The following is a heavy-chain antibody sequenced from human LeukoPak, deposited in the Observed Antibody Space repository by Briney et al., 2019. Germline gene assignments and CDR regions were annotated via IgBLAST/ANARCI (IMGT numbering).Heavy chain of an antibody. Sequence: KPGGSLRLSCAASGFTFSSYSMNWVRQAPGKGLEWVSSISSSSSYIYYADSVKGRFTISRDNAKNSLYLQMNSLRAEDTAVYYCARVKLGMECGGFDYWGQGTLVTVSS. CDR2: ISSSSSYI. CDR3: ARVKLGMECGGFDY. J-gene: IGHJ4*02. CDR1: GFTFSSYS. D-gene: IGHD7-27*01. V-gene: IGHV3-21*01.